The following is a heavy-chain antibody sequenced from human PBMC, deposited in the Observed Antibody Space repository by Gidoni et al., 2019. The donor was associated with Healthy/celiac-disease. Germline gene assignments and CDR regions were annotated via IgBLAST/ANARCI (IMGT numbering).Heavy chain of an antibody. CDR3: ARDAVSDAFDI. CDR1: GFTFSSSA. CDR2: ISGSGGST. V-gene: IGHV3-23*01. D-gene: IGHD1-20*01. J-gene: IGHJ3*02. Sequence: EVQLLESGGGLVQPGGSLRLSCAASGFTFSSSAISWVGQAPGKGLEWGSAISGSGGSTYYADSVKGRFTISRDNSKNTLYLQMNSLRAEDTAVYYCARDAVSDAFDIWGQGTMVTVSS.